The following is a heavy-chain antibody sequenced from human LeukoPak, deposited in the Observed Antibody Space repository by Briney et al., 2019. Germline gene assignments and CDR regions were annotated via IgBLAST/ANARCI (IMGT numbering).Heavy chain of an antibody. V-gene: IGHV3-74*01. Sequence: GGSLRLSCAVSGLTISNYWMHWVRQAPGKGLVWVSRINSDGSNTNYADSVKGRFTISRDNAKNTVYLQMNSLRAEDTAVYYCATDRAWGQGTLVTVSS. J-gene: IGHJ5*02. CDR2: INSDGSNT. CDR1: GLTISNYW. CDR3: ATDRA.